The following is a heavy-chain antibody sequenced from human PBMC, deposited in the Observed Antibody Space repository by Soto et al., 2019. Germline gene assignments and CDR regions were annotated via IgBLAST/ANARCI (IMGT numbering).Heavy chain of an antibody. D-gene: IGHD4-17*01. CDR2: LYSGGSA. J-gene: IGHJ4*02. CDR3: ARDPTVTTSY. Sequence: EEQVVETGGGLIQPGGSLRLSCAPSGFNVSNNYMSWVRQAPGKGLEWVSVLYSGGSAYYADSVKGRFTISRDKSKNTLQLQMTGLRAEDTAVYYCARDPTVTTSYWGQGTLVTVSS. V-gene: IGHV3-53*02. CDR1: GFNVSNNY.